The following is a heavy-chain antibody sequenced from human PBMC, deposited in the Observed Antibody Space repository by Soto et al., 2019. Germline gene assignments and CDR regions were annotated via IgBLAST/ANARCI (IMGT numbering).Heavy chain of an antibody. J-gene: IGHJ6*02. V-gene: IGHV4-59*12. CDR3: ARDKLAVAGNYYQYGMDG. Sequence: PSETLSLTCTVSGDSISTYYCSWTRQPPGKGLEWIGYIFYRGSTNYNPSLKSRVTISVDTSKNQFSLKLSSVTAADTAVYYCARDKLAVAGNYYQYGMDGWGQGTTVNVSS. D-gene: IGHD6-19*01. CDR1: GDSISTYY. CDR2: IFYRGST.